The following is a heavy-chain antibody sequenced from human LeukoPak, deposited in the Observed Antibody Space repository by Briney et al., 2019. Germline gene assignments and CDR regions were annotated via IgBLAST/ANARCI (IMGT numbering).Heavy chain of an antibody. CDR1: GNYW. V-gene: IGHV3-74*01. Sequence: GGSLRLSCAASGNYWMHWVRQAPGRGLVWVSHINSDGSWTSYADSVKGRFTISKDNAKNTVYLQMNSPRAEDTAVYYCVSFYETYWGRGTLVTVSS. CDR3: VSFYETY. D-gene: IGHD2/OR15-2a*01. J-gene: IGHJ4*02. CDR2: INSDGSWT.